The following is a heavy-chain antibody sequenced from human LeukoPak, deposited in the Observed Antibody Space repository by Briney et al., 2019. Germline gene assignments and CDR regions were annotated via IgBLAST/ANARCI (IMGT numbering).Heavy chain of an antibody. V-gene: IGHV3-23*01. D-gene: IGHD6-19*01. CDR1: GFTFSSYD. CDR3: ARVAGWHWFDP. J-gene: IGHJ5*02. CDR2: IRPSGDNT. Sequence: GGALKLSCAASGFTFSSYDMTWVRQAPGRGLEWVSSIRPSGDNTYYGDSVKGRFTISRDNSKNTVYLQMNNMRVDDTAVYYCARVAGWHWFDPWGQGTLVTVSS.